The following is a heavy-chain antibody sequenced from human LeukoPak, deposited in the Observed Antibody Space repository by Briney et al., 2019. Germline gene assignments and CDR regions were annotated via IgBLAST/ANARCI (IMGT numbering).Heavy chain of an antibody. V-gene: IGHV1-69*13. CDR3: ARNLHYYDSSGSPGY. D-gene: IGHD3-22*01. CDR2: IIPIFGTA. Sequence: ASVKVSCKASGGTFSSYAISWVRQAPGQGLEWMGGIIPIFGTANYAQKFQGRVTITADESTSTACMELSSLRSEDTAVYYCARNLHYYDSSGSPGYWGQGTLVTVSS. CDR1: GGTFSSYA. J-gene: IGHJ4*02.